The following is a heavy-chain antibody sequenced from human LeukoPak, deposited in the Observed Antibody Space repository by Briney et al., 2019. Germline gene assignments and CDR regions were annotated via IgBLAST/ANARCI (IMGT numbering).Heavy chain of an antibody. D-gene: IGHD3-10*01. CDR1: GFTLSNYW. CDR2: INTDGSST. V-gene: IGHV3-74*01. CDR3: AKGTLYYYGSGSYSYFDY. J-gene: IGHJ4*02. Sequence: GGSLRLSCSASGFTLSNYWIHWVRQAPGKGLVWVSRINTDGSSTNYADSVRGRFTISRDNSKNTLYLQMNSLRAEDTAVYYCAKGTLYYYGSGSYSYFDYWGQGTLVTVSS.